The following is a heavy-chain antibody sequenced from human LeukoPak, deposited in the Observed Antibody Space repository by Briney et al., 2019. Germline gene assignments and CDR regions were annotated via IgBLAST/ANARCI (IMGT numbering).Heavy chain of an antibody. CDR2: ISSGGTYE. CDR1: GFTFSNYA. V-gene: IGHV3-30*01. J-gene: IGHJ4*02. D-gene: IGHD3-10*01. Sequence: GGSLRLSCAASGFTFSNYAMHWVRQAPGKGLEWVSLISSGGTYEYYADSVKGRFTISRDNSKNTLYLQLNSLRAEDTAVYYCARGSTDYYDLGSSGPHYFDNWGQGTLVTVS. CDR3: ARGSTDYYDLGSSGPHYFDN.